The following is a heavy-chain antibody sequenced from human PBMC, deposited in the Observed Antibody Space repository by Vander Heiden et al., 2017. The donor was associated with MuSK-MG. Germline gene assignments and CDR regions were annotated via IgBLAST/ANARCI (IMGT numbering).Heavy chain of an antibody. V-gene: IGHV1-46*01. CDR2: INPSGGST. CDR3: ATTATVEDY. Sequence: QVQLVQSGTEVKKPGASVKISCKASGYTFTTYYMHWVRQAPGQGLEWMGIINPSGGSTSYAQKFQGRVTMTRETSTSTVYMELSSLKSEDTAVYYCATTATVEDYWGQGTPVTVSS. CDR1: GYTFTTYY. D-gene: IGHD4-17*01. J-gene: IGHJ4*02.